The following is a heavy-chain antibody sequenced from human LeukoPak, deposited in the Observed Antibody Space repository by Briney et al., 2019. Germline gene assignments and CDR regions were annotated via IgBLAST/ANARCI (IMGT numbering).Heavy chain of an antibody. D-gene: IGHD1-26*01. Sequence: GGSLRLSCAASGFTFSSYGMHWVRQAPGKGLEWVAVISYDGSNKYYADSVKGRFTISRDNSKNTLYLQMNSLRAEDTALYYCAKDKGVGAAGWDAFDIWGQGTMVTVSS. CDR1: GFTFSSYG. CDR3: AKDKGVGAAGWDAFDI. CDR2: ISYDGSNK. J-gene: IGHJ3*02. V-gene: IGHV3-30*18.